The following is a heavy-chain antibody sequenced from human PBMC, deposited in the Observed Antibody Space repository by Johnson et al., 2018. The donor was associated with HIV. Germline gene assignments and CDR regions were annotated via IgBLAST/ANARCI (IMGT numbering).Heavy chain of an antibody. CDR2: ISYDGSNK. CDR1: GFTFSSYA. Sequence: QVQLVESGGGLVKPGGSLRLSCAASGFTFSSYAMHWVRQAPGKGLEWVAVISYDGSNKYYADSVKGRFTISRDNSKNTLYLQMNSLRAEDTAMYYCARDRILTGYDAFDIWGQGTMVTVSS. V-gene: IGHV3-30*04. J-gene: IGHJ3*02. CDR3: ARDRILTGYDAFDI. D-gene: IGHD3-9*01.